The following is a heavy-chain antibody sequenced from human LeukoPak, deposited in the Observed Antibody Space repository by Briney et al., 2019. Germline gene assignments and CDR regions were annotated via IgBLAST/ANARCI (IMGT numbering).Heavy chain of an antibody. CDR1: GFTFSDYY. J-gene: IGHJ3*02. CDR2: ISSSGSTI. Sequence: GGSLRLSCAASGFTFSDYYMSWIRQAPGKGLEWVSYISSSGSTIYYADSVKGRFTISRDNAKNSLYLQMNSLRAEDTAVYYCARDGLLAYCGGDCSGVFDIWGQGTMVAVSS. V-gene: IGHV3-11*04. D-gene: IGHD2-21*01. CDR3: ARDGLLAYCGGDCSGVFDI.